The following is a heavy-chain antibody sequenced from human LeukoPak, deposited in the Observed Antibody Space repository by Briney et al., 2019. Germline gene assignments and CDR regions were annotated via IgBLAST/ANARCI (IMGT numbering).Heavy chain of an antibody. D-gene: IGHD5-12*01. Sequence: PGRSLRLSCAASGFTFDDYAMHWVRQAPGKGLEWVSGISWNSGSIGYADSVKGWFTISRDNSKSTLYLQMNSLRAEDTAVYYCAKATSQWLRLGFDYWGQGTLVTVSS. CDR1: GFTFDDYA. V-gene: IGHV3-9*01. CDR3: AKATSQWLRLGFDY. CDR2: ISWNSGSI. J-gene: IGHJ4*02.